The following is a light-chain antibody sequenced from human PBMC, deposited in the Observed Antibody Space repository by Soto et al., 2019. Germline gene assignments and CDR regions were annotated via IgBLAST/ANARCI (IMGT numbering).Light chain of an antibody. Sequence: SVLTQPASVSGSPGQSITISCTGTSSDVGGYNYVSWYQQHPGKAPKLMIYDVSNRPSGVSNRFSGSKSGNTASLTISGLQAEDEADYYCSSYTRSSTQVFGGGTKLTVL. V-gene: IGLV2-14*01. CDR1: SSDVGGYNY. CDR3: SSYTRSSTQV. J-gene: IGLJ2*01. CDR2: DVS.